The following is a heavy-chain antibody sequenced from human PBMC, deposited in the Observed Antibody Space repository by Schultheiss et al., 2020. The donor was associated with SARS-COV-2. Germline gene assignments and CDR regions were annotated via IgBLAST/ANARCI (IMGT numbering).Heavy chain of an antibody. CDR2: IWYDGSNK. CDR3: ARDRRDIVVVVASTYYYYGMDV. D-gene: IGHD2-15*01. J-gene: IGHJ6*02. CDR1: GFTFSSYG. Sequence: GESLKISCAASGFTFSSYGMHWVRQAPGKGLEWVAVIWYDGSNKYYVGSVKGRFTISRDNSKNTLYLQMNSLRAEDTAVYYCARDRRDIVVVVASTYYYYGMDVWGQGTTVTVSS. V-gene: IGHV3-33*01.